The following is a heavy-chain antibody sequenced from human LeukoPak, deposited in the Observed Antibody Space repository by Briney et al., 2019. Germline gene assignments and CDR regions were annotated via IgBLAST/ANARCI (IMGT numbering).Heavy chain of an antibody. Sequence: SQTLSLTCTLSGGSISSYYWSWVRQPPGRGVGWVGYIYYSGRAHHNPSLKSRFTISVDTSKNQFSLKLSSVTAADTAVYYCARDFPYCGGDCYSHGGYWGQGTLVTVSS. V-gene: IGHV4-59*01. CDR1: GGSISSYY. D-gene: IGHD2-21*02. J-gene: IGHJ4*02. CDR2: IYYSGRA. CDR3: ARDFPYCGGDCYSHGGY.